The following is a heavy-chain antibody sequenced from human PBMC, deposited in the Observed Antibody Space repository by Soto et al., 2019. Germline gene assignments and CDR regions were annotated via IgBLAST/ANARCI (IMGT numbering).Heavy chain of an antibody. V-gene: IGHV4-59*01. CDR2: IYYSGST. CDR1: GGSISSYY. D-gene: IGHD3-3*01. J-gene: IGHJ4*02. CDR3: ASAHYDFWSGSHYDFDY. Sequence: ASETLSLTCTVSGGSISSYYWSWIRQPPGKGLEWIGYIYYSGSTNYNPSLKSRVTISVDTSKNQFSLKLSSVTAADTAVYYCASAHYDFWSGSHYDFDYWGQGTLVTVSS.